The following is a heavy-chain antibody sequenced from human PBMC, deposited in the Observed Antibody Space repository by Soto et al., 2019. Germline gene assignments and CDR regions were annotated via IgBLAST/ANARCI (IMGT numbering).Heavy chain of an antibody. CDR3: AGQWGILSVPPRSDLSL. V-gene: IGHV1-69*01. Sequence: QVQLVQAGAEVKKPGSSVKVSCKASGGPYNRHDISWVRQAPGQGLAWMAGIVTLFGVPDCARKYQGRVTPTADASTTTAYMEMRSLTSEDTATYYCAGQWGILSVPPRSDLSLWGQGTVVTVSS. CDR2: IVTLFGVP. D-gene: IGHD3-3*02. CDR1: GGPYNRHD. J-gene: IGHJ4*02.